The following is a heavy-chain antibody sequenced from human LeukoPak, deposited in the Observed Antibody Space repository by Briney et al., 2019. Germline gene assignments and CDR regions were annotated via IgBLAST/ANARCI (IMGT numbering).Heavy chain of an antibody. CDR1: GFTFSSYA. V-gene: IGHV3-23*05. D-gene: IGHD6-19*01. J-gene: IGHJ4*02. Sequence: GESLRLSCAASGFTFSSYAVSWVRQAPGKGLEWVSAISDRSTYYADSVKGRFTISRDSSKNTLHLQMNSLRVEDTAVYYCAKDLGTSGWYCDYWGQGTLVTVSS. CDR2: ISDRST. CDR3: AKDLGTSGWYCDY.